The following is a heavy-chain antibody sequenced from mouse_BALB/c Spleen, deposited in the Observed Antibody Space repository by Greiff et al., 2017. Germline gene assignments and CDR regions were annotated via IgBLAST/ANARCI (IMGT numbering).Heavy chain of an antibody. Sequence: EVQLVESGGGLVKPGGSLKLSCAASGFTFSSYAMSWVRQTPEKRLEWVASISSGGSTYYPDSVKGRFTISRDNARNILYLQMSSLRSEDTAMYYCARAGYGFDYWGQGTTLTVSS. J-gene: IGHJ2*01. V-gene: IGHV5-6-5*01. CDR1: GFTFSSYA. CDR3: ARAGYGFDY. D-gene: IGHD2-2*01. CDR2: ISSGGST.